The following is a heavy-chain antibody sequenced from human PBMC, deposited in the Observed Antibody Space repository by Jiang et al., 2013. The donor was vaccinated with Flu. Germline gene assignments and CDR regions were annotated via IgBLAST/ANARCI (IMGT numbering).Heavy chain of an antibody. V-gene: IGHV5-51*01. D-gene: IGHD2-21*01. CDR1: GYRFTSYW. CDR3: AKHHSPNDYYSVWT. Sequence: GAEVKKPGESLRISCKGSGYRFTSYWIAWVRQMPGKGPEWMAIIYPDDSHAIYSPSFQGQVTISADKSTSTAYLQWSSLKASDSAIYYCAKHHSPNDYYSVWTXGAKDHGHRLL. CDR2: IYPDDSHA. J-gene: IGHJ6*02.